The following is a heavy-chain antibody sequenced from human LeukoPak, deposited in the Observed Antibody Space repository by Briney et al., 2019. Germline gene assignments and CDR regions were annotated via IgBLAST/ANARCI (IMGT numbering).Heavy chain of an antibody. CDR2: IYHSGST. CDR3: ARQRGTQSVDY. D-gene: IGHD1-14*01. CDR1: GYSISSGYY. J-gene: IGHJ4*02. Sequence: SETLSLTCAVSGYSISSGYYWGWIGQPPGKGLEWIGSIYHSGSTYYNPPLKSRVTISVDTSKNQFSLKLSSVTAADTAVYYCARQRGTQSVDYWGQGTLVTVSS. V-gene: IGHV4-38-2*01.